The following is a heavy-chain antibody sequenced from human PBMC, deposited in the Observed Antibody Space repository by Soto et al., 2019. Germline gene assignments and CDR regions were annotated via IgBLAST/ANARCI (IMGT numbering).Heavy chain of an antibody. D-gene: IGHD4-17*01. CDR2: FSGTGGYT. J-gene: IGHJ5*02. V-gene: IGHV3-23*01. CDR3: ARGQRALITYGPFDP. Sequence: GGSLRLSCVASGFTLSSYAMSWVRQAPGKGLEWVSTFSGTGGYTYYADSVKGRFTISRDDSKNTLFLHMNSLRAADTAVYYCARGQRALITYGPFDPWGQGTLVTVSS. CDR1: GFTLSSYA.